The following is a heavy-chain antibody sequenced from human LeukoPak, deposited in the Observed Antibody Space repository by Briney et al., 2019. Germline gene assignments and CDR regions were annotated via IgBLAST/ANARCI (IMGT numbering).Heavy chain of an antibody. CDR1: GDSVSSNSAA. CDR3: ARHGNWPPEVDAFDI. CDR2: TYYRSKWYN. J-gene: IGHJ3*02. Sequence: SQTLSLTCAISGDSVSSNSAAWNWIRQSPSRGLEWLGRTYYRSKWYNDYAVSVKSRITINPDTSKNQFSLKLSSVTAADTAVYYCARHGNWPPEVDAFDIWGQGTMVTVSS. V-gene: IGHV6-1*01. D-gene: IGHD1-1*01.